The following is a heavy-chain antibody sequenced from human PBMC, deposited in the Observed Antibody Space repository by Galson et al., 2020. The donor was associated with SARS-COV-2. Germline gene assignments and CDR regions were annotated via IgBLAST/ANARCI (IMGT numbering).Heavy chain of an antibody. CDR2: IYYSGST. CDR3: ARHAPADYDILTGYYNLGPYDY. V-gene: IGHV4-59*08. D-gene: IGHD3-9*01. Sequence: ASETLSLTCTVSGGSISSYYWSWIRQPPGKGLEWIGYIYYSGSTNYNPSLKSRVTISVDTSKNQFSLKLSSVTAADTAVYYCARHAPADYDILTGYYNLGPYDYWGQGTLVTVSS. CDR1: GGSISSYY. J-gene: IGHJ4*02.